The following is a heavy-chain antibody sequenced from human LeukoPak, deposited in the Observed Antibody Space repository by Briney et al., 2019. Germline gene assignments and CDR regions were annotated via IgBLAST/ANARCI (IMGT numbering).Heavy chain of an antibody. CDR2: ISSTASSI. Sequence: GGSLRLSCAASEFTFSSYSMSWVRQAPGKGLEWVSYISSTASSIYYADSVKGRFTISRDNAKNSLYLQMNSLRAEDTAVYYCARDGTTPDSLLDYWGQGTLVTVSS. V-gene: IGHV3-48*04. CDR1: EFTFSSYS. J-gene: IGHJ4*02. CDR3: ARDGTTPDSLLDY. D-gene: IGHD1/OR15-1a*01.